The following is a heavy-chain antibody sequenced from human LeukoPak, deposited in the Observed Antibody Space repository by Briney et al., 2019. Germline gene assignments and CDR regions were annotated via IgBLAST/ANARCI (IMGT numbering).Heavy chain of an antibody. CDR2: INHSGST. J-gene: IGHJ5*02. Sequence: SETLSLTCAVYGGSFSGYYWSWIRQPPGKGLEWIGEINHSGSTNYNPSLKSRVTISVDTSKNQFSLKLSSVTAADTAVYYCARVGVVVVPAGGFDPWGPGTLLTVSS. V-gene: IGHV4-34*01. CDR1: GGSFSGYY. D-gene: IGHD2-2*01. CDR3: ARVGVVVVPAGGFDP.